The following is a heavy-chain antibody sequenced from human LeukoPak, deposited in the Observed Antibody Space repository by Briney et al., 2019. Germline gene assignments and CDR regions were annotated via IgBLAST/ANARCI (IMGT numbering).Heavy chain of an antibody. CDR3: ARAAYYYDSIDY. CDR2: IYHSGST. D-gene: IGHD3-22*01. V-gene: IGHV4-38-2*01. J-gene: IGHJ4*02. CDR1: GYSISSGYY. Sequence: SETLSLTCAVSGYSISSGYYWGWIRQPPGKGLEGIGIIYHSGSTYYNPSLKSRVTISVDRSKNQFSLKLSSVTAADTAVYYCARAAYYYDSIDYWGQGTLVTVSS.